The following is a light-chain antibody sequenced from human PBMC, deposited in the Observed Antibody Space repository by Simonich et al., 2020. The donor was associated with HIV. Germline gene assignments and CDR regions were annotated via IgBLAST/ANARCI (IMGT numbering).Light chain of an antibody. V-gene: IGLV2-8*01. CDR2: EVS. Sequence: QSALTQPASVSGSPGQSITISCTGTSSDVGGYNYVSWYQQHPGKPPKLMIYEVSKRHSGVPDRFSGSKSGNTASLTVSGLQAEDEADYYCSSYAGSNNVFGTGTKVTVL. CDR1: SSDVGGYNY. CDR3: SSYAGSNNV. J-gene: IGLJ1*01.